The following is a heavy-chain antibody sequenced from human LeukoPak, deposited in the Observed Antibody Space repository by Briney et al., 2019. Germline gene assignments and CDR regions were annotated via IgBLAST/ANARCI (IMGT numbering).Heavy chain of an antibody. CDR2: IYYSGST. V-gene: IGHV4-59*01. J-gene: IGHJ4*02. CDR3: ARTLLHDYGDYYFDY. D-gene: IGHD4-17*01. CDR1: GGSISSYY. Sequence: SETLSLTCTVSGGSISSYYWSWNRQPPGKGLEWIGYIYYSGSTNYNPSLKSRVTISVDTSKNQFSLKLSSVTAADTVVYYCARTLLHDYGDYYFDYWGQGTLVTVSS.